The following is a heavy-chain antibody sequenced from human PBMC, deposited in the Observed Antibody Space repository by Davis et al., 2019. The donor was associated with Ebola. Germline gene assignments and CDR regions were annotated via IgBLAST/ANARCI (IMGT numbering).Heavy chain of an antibody. CDR3: ARGRGYLQRPWFDP. CDR2: INHSGST. D-gene: IGHD6-13*01. J-gene: IGHJ5*02. CDR1: GGSFSGYS. V-gene: IGHV4-34*01. Sequence: SETLSLTCAVYGGSFSGYSWTWIRQPPGKGLEWIGEINHSGSTNYNPSLKSRVTISVDTSKNQFSLKLSSVTAADTAVYYCARGRGYLQRPWFDPWGQGTLVTVSS.